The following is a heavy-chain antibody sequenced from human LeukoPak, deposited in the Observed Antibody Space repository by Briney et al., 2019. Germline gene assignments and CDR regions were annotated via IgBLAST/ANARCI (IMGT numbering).Heavy chain of an antibody. CDR2: ISAYNGNT. Sequence: ASVKVSCKASGYTFTSYGISWVRQAPGQGLEWMGWISAYNGNTNYAQKLQGRVTMTTDTSTSTAYMELRSLRSDDTAVYYCARVYDFWSGYYPQPQHFDPLGQGTLVTVSS. CDR3: ARVYDFWSGYYPQPQHFDP. D-gene: IGHD3-3*01. CDR1: GYTFTSYG. V-gene: IGHV1-18*01. J-gene: IGHJ5*02.